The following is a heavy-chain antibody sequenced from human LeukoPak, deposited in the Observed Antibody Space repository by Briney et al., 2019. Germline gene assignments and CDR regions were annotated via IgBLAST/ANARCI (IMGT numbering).Heavy chain of an antibody. D-gene: IGHD3-22*01. V-gene: IGHV3-23*01. CDR3: AKDRYDYPGGETDY. CDR1: GFTFRDYT. CDR2: ISGSGGST. J-gene: IGHJ4*02. Sequence: GGSLRLSCAASGFTFRDYTMNWVRQAPGKGLEWVSAISGSGGSTYYADSVKGRFTISRDNSKNTLYLQMNSLRAEDTAVYYCAKDRYDYPGGETDYWGQGTLVTVSS.